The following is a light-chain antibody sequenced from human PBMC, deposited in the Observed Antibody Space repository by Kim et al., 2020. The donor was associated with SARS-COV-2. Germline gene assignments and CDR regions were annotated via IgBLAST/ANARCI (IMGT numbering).Light chain of an antibody. V-gene: IGLV3-1*01. CDR2: QDS. CDR1: KLGDKY. J-gene: IGLJ1*01. CDR3: QAWDSSTAV. Sequence: SVSPGQTASITCSGDKLGDKYACWYQQKPRQSPVLVIYQDSKRPSGIPERFSGSNSGNTATLTISGTQAMDEADYYCQAWDSSTAVFGTGTKVTVL.